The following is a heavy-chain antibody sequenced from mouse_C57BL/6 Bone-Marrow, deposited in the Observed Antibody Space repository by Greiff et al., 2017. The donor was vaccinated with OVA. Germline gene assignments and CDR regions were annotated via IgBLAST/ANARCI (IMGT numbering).Heavy chain of an antibody. Sequence: VQLQQSGPELVKPGASVKISCKASGYSFTSYYIHWVKQRPGQGLEWIGWIYPGSGNTKYNEKFKGKATLTADTSSSTAYMQLSSLTSEDSAVYYCARGYGSRRDWYFDVWGTGTTVTVSS. D-gene: IGHD1-1*01. CDR2: IYPGSGNT. CDR1: GYSFTSYY. V-gene: IGHV1-66*01. CDR3: ARGYGSRRDWYFDV. J-gene: IGHJ1*03.